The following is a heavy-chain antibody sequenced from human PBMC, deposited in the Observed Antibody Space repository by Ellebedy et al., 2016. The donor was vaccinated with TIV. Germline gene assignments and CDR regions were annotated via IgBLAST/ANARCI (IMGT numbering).Heavy chain of an antibody. J-gene: IGHJ4*02. CDR1: GDSDNSHSYY. CDR3: ARIGLLLDYFDY. CDR2: IYYSGST. Sequence: SETLSLXXTVSGDSDNSHSYYWAWIRQPPGKTLEWIGYIYYSGSTNCNPPLKSRVTISMETSSHFSLKLSSVTAADTAVYYCARIGLLLDYFDYWGQGTLVTVSS. V-gene: IGHV4-61*03. D-gene: IGHD3-3*01.